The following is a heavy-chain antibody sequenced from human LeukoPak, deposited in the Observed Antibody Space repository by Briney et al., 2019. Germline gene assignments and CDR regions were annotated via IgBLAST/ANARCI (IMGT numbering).Heavy chain of an antibody. CDR3: ASLIRDGDSYPDY. Sequence: GGSLRLSCAASGFTFDDYGMSWVRQAPGKGLEWVAFIQYGGTNKNYADSVKGRFTVSRDNTKNILYLQMNSLRAEDTAVYYCASLIRDGDSYPDYWGQGTLVTVSS. D-gene: IGHD5-24*01. J-gene: IGHJ4*02. CDR1: GFTFDDYG. CDR2: IQYGGTNK. V-gene: IGHV3-30*02.